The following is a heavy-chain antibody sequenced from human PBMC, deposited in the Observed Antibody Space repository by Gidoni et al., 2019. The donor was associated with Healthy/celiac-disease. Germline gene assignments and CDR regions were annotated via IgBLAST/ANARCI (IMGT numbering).Heavy chain of an antibody. Sequence: QVQLQESGPGLVKPSETLSLTCTVSGGSISSYYWSWIRQPPGKGLEWIGYIYYSGSTNYNPSLKSRVTISVDTSKNQFSLKLSSVTVADTAVYYCAREGLIAAAGTGWFDPWGQGTLVTVSS. CDR1: GGSISSYY. D-gene: IGHD6-13*01. V-gene: IGHV4-59*01. CDR2: IYYSGST. J-gene: IGHJ5*02. CDR3: AREGLIAAAGTGWFDP.